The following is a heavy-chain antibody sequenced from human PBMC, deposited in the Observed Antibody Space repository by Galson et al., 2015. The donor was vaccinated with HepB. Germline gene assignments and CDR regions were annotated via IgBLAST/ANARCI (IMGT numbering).Heavy chain of an antibody. Sequence: SGKGSCKVSGYTLTELSMHWVRQAPGKGLEWMGGFDPEDGETIYAQKFQGRVTMTEDTSTDTAYMELSSLRSEDTAVYYCATDRTYCIGASCYRPFDYWGQGTLVTVSS. CDR2: FDPEDGET. V-gene: IGHV1-24*01. D-gene: IGHD2-2*01. CDR3: ATDRTYCIGASCYRPFDY. J-gene: IGHJ4*02. CDR1: GYTLTELS.